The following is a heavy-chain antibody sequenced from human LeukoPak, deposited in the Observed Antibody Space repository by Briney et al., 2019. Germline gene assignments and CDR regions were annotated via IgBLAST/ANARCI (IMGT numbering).Heavy chain of an antibody. CDR3: ARGPGPIAGAKNPFDI. CDR1: GGSISSYY. V-gene: IGHV4-4*09. CDR2: IYTSGST. D-gene: IGHD1-26*01. J-gene: IGHJ3*02. Sequence: SETLSLTCTVSGGSISSYYWSWIRQPPGKGLEWIGYIYTSGSTNYNPSLKSRVTMSVDTSKNQFSLKLSSVTAADTAVYYCARGPGPIAGAKNPFDIWGQGTMVTVSS.